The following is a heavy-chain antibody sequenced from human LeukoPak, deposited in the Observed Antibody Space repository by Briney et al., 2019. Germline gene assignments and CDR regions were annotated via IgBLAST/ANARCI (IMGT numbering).Heavy chain of an antibody. Sequence: GESLKISCKGSTYSFTTYWIGWVRQNPGRGLQWMGIIYPSDSDTRYNPSFQGQVTISVDKSITTAYLQWSSLRSSDTAIYYCARQTGYHYGMDVWGQGTTVTVSS. CDR3: ARQTGYHYGMDV. V-gene: IGHV5-51*01. CDR2: IYPSDSDT. CDR1: TYSFTTYW. J-gene: IGHJ6*02.